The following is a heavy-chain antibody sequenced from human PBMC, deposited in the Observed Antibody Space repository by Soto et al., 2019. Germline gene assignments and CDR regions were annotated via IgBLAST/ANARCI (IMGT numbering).Heavy chain of an antibody. CDR1: GYTFTSYY. D-gene: IGHD3-22*01. J-gene: IGHJ5*02. Sequence: ASVKVSCKASGYTFTSYYMHWVRQAPVQGLEWMGIINPSGGSTSYAQKFQGRVTMTRDTSTSTVYMELSSLRSEDTAVYYCARDRSRYYYDSSGYYLYNWFDPWGQGTLVTVSS. CDR2: INPSGGST. V-gene: IGHV1-46*01. CDR3: ARDRSRYYYDSSGYYLYNWFDP.